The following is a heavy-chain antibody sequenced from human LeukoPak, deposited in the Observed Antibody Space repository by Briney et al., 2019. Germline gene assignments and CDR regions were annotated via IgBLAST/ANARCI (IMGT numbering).Heavy chain of an antibody. CDR3: AKDGRLQGRPFDY. CDR1: GFTFSSYG. D-gene: IGHD2-15*01. J-gene: IGHJ4*02. CDR2: ISYDGSNK. Sequence: GGSLRLSCAASGFTFSSYGMHWVRQAPGKGLEWVAVISYDGSNKYYADSVKGRFTISRDNSKNTLYLQMNSLRAEDTAVYYCAKDGRLQGRPFDYWGQGTLVTVSS. V-gene: IGHV3-30*18.